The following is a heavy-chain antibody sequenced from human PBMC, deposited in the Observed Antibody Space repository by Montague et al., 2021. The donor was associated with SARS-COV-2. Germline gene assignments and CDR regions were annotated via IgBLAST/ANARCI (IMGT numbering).Heavy chain of an antibody. CDR3: ARREDYYGSGSYPN. CDR1: GGSISSSSYY. D-gene: IGHD3-10*01. Sequence: SETLSLTCTVSGGSISSSSYYWGWLRQPPGKGLEWIGSIYYSGSTYYNPSPKSRVTISVDTSKNQFSLKLSSVTAADTAVYYCARREDYYGSGSYPNWGQGTLVTVSS. J-gene: IGHJ4*02. V-gene: IGHV4-39*01. CDR2: IYYSGST.